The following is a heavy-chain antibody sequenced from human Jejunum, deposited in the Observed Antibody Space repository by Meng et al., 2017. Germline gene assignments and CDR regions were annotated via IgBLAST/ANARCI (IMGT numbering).Heavy chain of an antibody. D-gene: IGHD2-15*01. CDR2: IYYTGST. V-gene: IGHV4-59*01. CDR1: GGSISSYY. J-gene: IGHJ4*02. CDR3: ARLSPRGSGTYYPDY. Sequence: SETLSLTCSVSGGSISSYYWSWIRQPPGKGLEWIGYIYYTGSTNYNPSLKSRVTISVDTSKNQFSLKLSSVTAADTAVYYCARLSPRGSGTYYPDYWGQGTLVTVSS.